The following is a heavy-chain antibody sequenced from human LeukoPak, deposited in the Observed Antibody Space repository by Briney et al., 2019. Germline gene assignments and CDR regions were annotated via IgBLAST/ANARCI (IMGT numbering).Heavy chain of an antibody. CDR1: GLTFNNAW. CDR2: IKSKTAGGTT. CDR3: TRGQEGNYYYFGMDV. J-gene: IGHJ6*02. Sequence: GGSLRLSCAASGLTFNNAWMNWVRQAPGKGLEWVGRIKSKTAGGTTDYVAPVKGRFTISRDDSKNTVYLQMNSLKTEDTAVYYCTRGQEGNYYYFGMDVWGHGTTVTVSS. V-gene: IGHV3-15*01.